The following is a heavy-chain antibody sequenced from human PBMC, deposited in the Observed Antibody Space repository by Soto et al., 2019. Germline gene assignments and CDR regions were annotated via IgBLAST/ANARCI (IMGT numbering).Heavy chain of an antibody. Sequence: QVQLVQSGAEVKKPGASVKVSCKASGYTFTSYGISWVRQAPGQVLEWMGWISAYNGNTNYAQKLQARVTMTTATSTSTAYMELRSPRSVDTDVYYRARDSPPVDYWGQGTLVTVSS. J-gene: IGHJ4*02. CDR3: ARDSPPVDY. CDR2: ISAYNGNT. V-gene: IGHV1-18*01. CDR1: GYTFTSYG.